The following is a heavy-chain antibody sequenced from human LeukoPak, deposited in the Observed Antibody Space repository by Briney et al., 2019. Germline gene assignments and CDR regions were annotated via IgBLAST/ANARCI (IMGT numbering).Heavy chain of an antibody. CDR2: IGARADTS. CDR3: VKRDKGTFDY. Sequence: GGSLRVSCAASGFTFSSYAMTWVRQAPGKGLEWVSAIGARADTSDYADAVKGPFIISRDNSKNTLYLQMNSLRAEDTAVYYCVKRDKGTFDYWGRGTLVTVSS. D-gene: IGHD3-16*01. V-gene: IGHV3-23*01. CDR1: GFTFSSYA. J-gene: IGHJ4*02.